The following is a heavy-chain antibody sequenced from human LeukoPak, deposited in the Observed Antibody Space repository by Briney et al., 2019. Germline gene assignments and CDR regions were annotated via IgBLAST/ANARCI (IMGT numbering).Heavy chain of an antibody. D-gene: IGHD1-7*01. CDR3: ARFGTDWNSSGGTHVDFLDT. Sequence: SETLSLTCTVSGGSISSGSYYWGWIRQPPGKGLEWIVTISYRGSTYSNSSLKSRVTISVDTSKNQFSLKLSSVTAADTAVFYCARFGTDWNSSGGTHVDFLDTWGQGTMVTVSS. J-gene: IGHJ3*02. CDR2: ISYRGST. CDR1: GGSISSGSYY. V-gene: IGHV4-39*01.